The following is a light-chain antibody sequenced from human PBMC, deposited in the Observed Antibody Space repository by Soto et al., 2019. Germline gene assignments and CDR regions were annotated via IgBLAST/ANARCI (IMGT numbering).Light chain of an antibody. CDR2: EGS. Sequence: QCVLTQPASVSGSPGQSITISCTGTSSDVGSYNLVSWYQQHPGKAPKLMIYEGSKRPSGVSNRFSGSKSGNTASLTISGLQAEDEADYYCCSYAGSSIVVFGGGTKLTVL. CDR3: CSYAGSSIVV. CDR1: SSDVGSYNL. V-gene: IGLV2-23*01. J-gene: IGLJ2*01.